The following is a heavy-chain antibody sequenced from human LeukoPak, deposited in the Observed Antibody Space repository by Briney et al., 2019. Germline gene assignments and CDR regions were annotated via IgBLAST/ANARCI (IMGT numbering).Heavy chain of an antibody. D-gene: IGHD2-2*02. Sequence: SETLSLTCTVSGGSISSGDYYWSWIRQPPGKGLEWIGYIYYSGSTYYNPSLKSRVTISVDTSKNQFSLKLSSVTAADTAVYYCARETAGYCSSTSCYSAFDIWGQGTMVTVSS. CDR1: GGSISSGDYY. CDR2: IYYSGST. V-gene: IGHV4-30-4*08. J-gene: IGHJ3*02. CDR3: ARETAGYCSSTSCYSAFDI.